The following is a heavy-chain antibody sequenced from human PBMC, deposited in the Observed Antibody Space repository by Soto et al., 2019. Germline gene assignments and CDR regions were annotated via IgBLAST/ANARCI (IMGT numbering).Heavy chain of an antibody. Sequence: EVQLVESGGGLVQPGRSLRLSCAASGFTFDDIAMHWVRQPPGKGLEWVSGISWNSASIVYADSVKGRFTISRDNAKNSLYLQLDSLGVEDTAFYYCAKDISLRGWVYLVVEYWGQGTLVTVSP. CDR2: ISWNSASI. D-gene: IGHD6-13*01. J-gene: IGHJ4*02. CDR1: GFTFDDIA. V-gene: IGHV3-9*01. CDR3: AKDISLRGWVYLVVEY.